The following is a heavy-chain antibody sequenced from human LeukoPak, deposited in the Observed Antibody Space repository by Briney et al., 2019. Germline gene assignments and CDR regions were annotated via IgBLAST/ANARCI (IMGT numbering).Heavy chain of an antibody. CDR3: AKGGGIWGTAGY. V-gene: IGHV3-23*01. Sequence: GGSLRLSCAASGFTFSSYAMSWVRQAPGKGLEWVSGISGSDGSTNYADSVKGRFTISRENSKNTLYLQMNSLRTEDTAVYYCAKGGGIWGTAGYWGQGTLVTVSS. J-gene: IGHJ4*02. CDR1: GFTFSSYA. D-gene: IGHD3-16*01. CDR2: ISGSDGST.